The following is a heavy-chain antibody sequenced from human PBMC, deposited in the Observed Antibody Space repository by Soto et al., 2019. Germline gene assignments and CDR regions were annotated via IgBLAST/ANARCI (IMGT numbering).Heavy chain of an antibody. CDR1: GGPISSSSYY. J-gene: IGHJ4*02. CDR2: IYYSGST. V-gene: IGHV4-39*01. Sequence: SETLSLTCTVSGGPISSSSYYWGWIRQPPGKGLEWIGSIYYSGSTYYNPSLKSRVTISVDPSKTQFSLKLSSVTAADTAVYYCARGSSSWFDYWGQGTLVTVSS. CDR3: ARGSSSWFDY. D-gene: IGHD6-13*01.